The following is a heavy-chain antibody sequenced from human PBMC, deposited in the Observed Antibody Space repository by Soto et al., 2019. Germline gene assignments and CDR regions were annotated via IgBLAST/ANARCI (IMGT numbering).Heavy chain of an antibody. CDR1: GFTFSSYA. V-gene: IGHV3-30*02. CDR2: ICYDGSNK. D-gene: IGHD3-22*01. CDR3: AKDNYYDSSGYYYDHPPFDY. J-gene: IGHJ4*02. Sequence: SGGSLRLSCAASGFTFSSYAMHWVRQAPGKGLEWVAVICYDGSNKYYADSVKGRFTISRDNSKNTLYLQMNSLRAEDTVVYYCAKDNYYDSSGYYYDHPPFDYWGQGTLVTVS.